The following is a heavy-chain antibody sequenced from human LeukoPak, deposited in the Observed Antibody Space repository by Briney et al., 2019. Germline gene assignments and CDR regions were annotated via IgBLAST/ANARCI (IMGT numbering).Heavy chain of an antibody. Sequence: GGSLRLSCAASGSTFSSFAMSWVRQAPGKGLEWVSGISGRGGSSYYADSVKGRFTLSRDDARNKVYLQLSNVRVEDSAVYYCAKASWVSTADAVLWGQGTLVTVYS. CDR3: AKASWVSTADAVL. CDR2: ISGRGGSS. V-gene: IGHV3-23*01. D-gene: IGHD3-16*01. J-gene: IGHJ4*02. CDR1: GSTFSSFA.